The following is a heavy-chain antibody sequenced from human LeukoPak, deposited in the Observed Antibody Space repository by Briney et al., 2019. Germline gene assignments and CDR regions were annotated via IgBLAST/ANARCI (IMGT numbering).Heavy chain of an antibody. V-gene: IGHV4-4*07. CDR1: GGSISTYY. D-gene: IGHD3-10*01. Sequence: SETLSLTCTVSGGSISTYYWSWIRQPAGTGLEWIGRMYASGSSNYNPSLKSRVTMSVDTSKNQISLKLSSVTAADTAVYYCARGIGSGKDYFDFWGQGTLVTVSS. J-gene: IGHJ4*02. CDR3: ARGIGSGKDYFDF. CDR2: MYASGSS.